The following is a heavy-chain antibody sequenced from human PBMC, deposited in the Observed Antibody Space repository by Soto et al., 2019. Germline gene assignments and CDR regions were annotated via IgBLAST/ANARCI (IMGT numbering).Heavy chain of an antibody. D-gene: IGHD4-17*01. CDR3: ARVEGHYGDYGGLDYYYYMDV. J-gene: IGHJ6*03. CDR2: ISSSSSTI. Sequence: GGSPRLSCAASGFTFSSYSMNWVRQAPGKGLEWVSYISSSSSTIYYADSVKGRFTISRDNAKNSLYLQMNSLRAEDTAVYYCARVEGHYGDYGGLDYYYYMDVWGKGTTVTVSS. V-gene: IGHV3-48*01. CDR1: GFTFSSYS.